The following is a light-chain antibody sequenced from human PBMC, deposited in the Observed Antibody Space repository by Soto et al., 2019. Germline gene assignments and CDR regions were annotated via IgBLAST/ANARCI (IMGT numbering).Light chain of an antibody. J-gene: IGLJ3*02. Sequence: QSALIQPPSVSGSPGQSVTISCTGTSSDVGSYDYVSWSQHHPGTVPKPMIYNVNSQPSGVPGRFSGSRSGNMASMTISRLQAEDEAGYYCNSYTSSAIPWVFGGGTKVTVL. CDR2: NVN. V-gene: IGLV2-18*02. CDR3: NSYTSSAIPWV. CDR1: SSDVGSYDY.